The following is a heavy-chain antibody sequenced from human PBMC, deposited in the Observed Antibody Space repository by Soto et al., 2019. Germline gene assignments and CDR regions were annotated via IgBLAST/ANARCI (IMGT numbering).Heavy chain of an antibody. D-gene: IGHD3-22*01. V-gene: IGHV4-34*01. CDR3: ARQGITMIVVVVTDNWFDP. CDR2: INDSGST. J-gene: IGHJ5*02. Sequence: SESLSLTCSVSVWSFSGYDWSWIRQPPGKGLEWIGEINDSGSTNYDPSLKSRVTISVDTSKSHFSLKLSSVTAADTAVYYCARQGITMIVVVVTDNWFDPWGQGTLVNVSS. CDR1: VWSFSGYD.